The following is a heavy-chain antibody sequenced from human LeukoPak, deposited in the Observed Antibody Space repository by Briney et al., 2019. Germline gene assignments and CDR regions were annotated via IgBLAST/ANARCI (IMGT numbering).Heavy chain of an antibody. V-gene: IGHV3-11*01. Sequence: PGGALRLSCAASGFTFSDFYMSWIRQAPGKGLEWVSDISGSGTTVYYADSVKGRFTISRDNVKNSLFLQMNSLRAEDTAVYFCARERYRRSYSPWGQGTLVTVSS. CDR1: GFTFSDFY. D-gene: IGHD1-26*01. J-gene: IGHJ5*02. CDR3: ARERYRRSYSP. CDR2: ISGSGTTV.